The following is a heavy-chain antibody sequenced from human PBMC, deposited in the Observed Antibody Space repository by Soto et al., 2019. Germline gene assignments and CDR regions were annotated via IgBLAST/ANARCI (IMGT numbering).Heavy chain of an antibody. CDR3: ARSSYDDVLTGWSMDV. J-gene: IGHJ6*02. CDR1: GFIFSDYY. V-gene: IGHV3-30*09. Sequence: QVQLVESGGGVVQPGRSLRLSCAASGFIFSDYYMHWVRQAPGKGLEWVAVISHDGSKKYYADSVKGRFANSRDNSKNTLYLQMNSLRPDDTAVNYCARSSYDDVLTGWSMDVWGQGTMVTVSS. CDR2: ISHDGSKK. D-gene: IGHD3-9*01.